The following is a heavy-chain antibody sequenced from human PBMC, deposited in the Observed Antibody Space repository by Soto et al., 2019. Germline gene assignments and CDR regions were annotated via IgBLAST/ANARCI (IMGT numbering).Heavy chain of an antibody. D-gene: IGHD3-22*01. Sequence: QVQLVESGGGVVQPGRSLRLSCAASGFTFSSYGMHWVRQAPGKGLEWVAVISYDGSNKYYADSVKGRFTISRDNSKNTLYLQMNSLRAEDTAVYYCAKENDYDSSGYYHFDYWGQGTLVTVSS. CDR1: GFTFSSYG. J-gene: IGHJ4*02. V-gene: IGHV3-30*18. CDR3: AKENDYDSSGYYHFDY. CDR2: ISYDGSNK.